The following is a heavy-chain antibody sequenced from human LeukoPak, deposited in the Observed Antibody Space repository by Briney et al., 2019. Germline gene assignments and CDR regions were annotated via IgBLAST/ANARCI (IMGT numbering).Heavy chain of an antibody. D-gene: IGHD3-22*01. CDR2: IIPIFGTA. V-gene: IGHV1-69*13. J-gene: IGHJ4*02. CDR3: AREGVYYYDSSGPFDY. CDR1: GGTFSSYA. Sequence: GASVKVSCKASGGTFSSYAISWVRQAPGQGLEWMGGIIPIFGTANYAQKFQGRVTITADESTSTAYMELSSLRSEDTAVYYCAREGVYYYDSSGPFDYWGQGTLVTVSS.